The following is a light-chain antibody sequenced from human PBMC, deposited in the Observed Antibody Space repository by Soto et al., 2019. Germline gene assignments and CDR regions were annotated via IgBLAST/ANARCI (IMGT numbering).Light chain of an antibody. CDR1: QGIRKD. Sequence: DIQMTQSPSSLSASVGDRVTITCRASQGIRKDLGWYQQKPGKAPKGLIFAASSLQSGVPSRFSGSGSGTEFTLTISSLQPEDSATYDCLQHYSYPWTFGQGTKVEIK. J-gene: IGKJ1*01. V-gene: IGKV1-17*01. CDR3: LQHYSYPWT. CDR2: AAS.